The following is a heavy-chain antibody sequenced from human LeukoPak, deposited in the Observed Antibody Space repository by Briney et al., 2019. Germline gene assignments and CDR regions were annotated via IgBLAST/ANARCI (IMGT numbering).Heavy chain of an antibody. Sequence: GGPLRLSCEASGFTFSSFEINGARQAPGKGLEWVSYISSSGSTIYYADSVKGRFTISRDNAKNSLYLQMSSLRAEDTAVYYCASDAAIVAATNYYYYMDVWGKGTTVTISS. V-gene: IGHV3-48*03. J-gene: IGHJ6*03. D-gene: IGHD4-11*01. CDR1: GFTFSSFE. CDR2: ISSSGSTI. CDR3: ASDAAIVAATNYYYYMDV.